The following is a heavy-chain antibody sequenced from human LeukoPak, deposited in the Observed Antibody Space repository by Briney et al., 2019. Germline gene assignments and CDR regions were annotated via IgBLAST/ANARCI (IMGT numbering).Heavy chain of an antibody. D-gene: IGHD3-10*02. V-gene: IGHV4-38-2*02. J-gene: IGHJ4*02. CDR2: IYHSGST. CDR3: ARLEMFSRASPPD. CDR1: GYSISSGYS. Sequence: SETLSLTCTVSGYSISSGYSWGWIRQRPGKGLKWIGRIYHSGSTYYNPSLKSRDTISVDTSKNTFSLKLSSVTAADTGVYYFARLEMFSRASPPDWGEGPLVTASS.